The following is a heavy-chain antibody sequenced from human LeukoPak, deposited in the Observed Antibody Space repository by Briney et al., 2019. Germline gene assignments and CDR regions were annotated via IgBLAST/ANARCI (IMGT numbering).Heavy chain of an antibody. CDR3: ARGYSSSPRRGTFDY. CDR1: GGSISSYY. CDR2: IYYSGST. J-gene: IGHJ4*02. Sequence: PSETLSPTCTVSGGSISSYYWSWIRQPPGKGLEWIGYIYYSGSTNYNPSLKSRVTISVDTSKNQFSLKLSSVTAADTAVYYCARGYSSSPRRGTFDYWGQGTLVTVSS. D-gene: IGHD6-6*01. V-gene: IGHV4-59*01.